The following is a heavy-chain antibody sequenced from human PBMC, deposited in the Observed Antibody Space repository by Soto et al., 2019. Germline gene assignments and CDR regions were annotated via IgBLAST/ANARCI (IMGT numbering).Heavy chain of an antibody. CDR3: ARGARGYPYYFDY. D-gene: IGHD6-25*01. V-gene: IGHV4-34*01. CDR2: INHSGST. CDR1: GGSFSGYY. Sequence: QVQLQQWGAGLLKPSETLSLTCAVYGGSFSGYYWSWIRQPPGKGLEWIGEINHSGSTNYNPSLNSRVTISVDTSKNQFSLKLSSVPAADTAVYYCARGARGYPYYFDYWGQGTLVTVSS. J-gene: IGHJ4*02.